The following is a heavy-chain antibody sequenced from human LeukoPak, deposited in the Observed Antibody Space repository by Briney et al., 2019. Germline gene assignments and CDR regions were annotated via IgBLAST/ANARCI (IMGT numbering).Heavy chain of an antibody. CDR3: ARISSSSLFDY. D-gene: IGHD6-6*01. CDR1: GFTFSDYY. CDR2: ISSRDNTI. V-gene: IGHV3-11*04. Sequence: GGSLRLSCAASGFTFSDYYMSWIRQAPGKGLEWVSYISSRDNTIYYADSVKGRFTISRDNAKNLLYLQMNSLRAEDTAVYYCARISSSSLFDYWGQGTLVTVSS. J-gene: IGHJ4*02.